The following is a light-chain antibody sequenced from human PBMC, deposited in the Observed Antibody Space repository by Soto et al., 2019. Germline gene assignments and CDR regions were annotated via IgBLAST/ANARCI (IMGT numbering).Light chain of an antibody. CDR1: RSNIGAGYD. J-gene: IGLJ2*01. CDR2: GNS. V-gene: IGLV1-40*01. Sequence: QSVLPQPPSVSGAPGQRVTISCTGSRSNIGAGYDVHWYQQLPGTDPKLLIYGNSNRPSGVPDRFSGSKSGTSASLAITGLQAEDESDYYCQSYDSSLSGYVVFGGGTKLTVL. CDR3: QSYDSSLSGYVV.